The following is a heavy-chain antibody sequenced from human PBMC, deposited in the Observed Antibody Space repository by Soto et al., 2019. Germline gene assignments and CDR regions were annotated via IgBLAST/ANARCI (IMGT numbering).Heavy chain of an antibody. CDR2: ISNSGRTL. CDR3: TRDLVAVSGGVYSSSSGGYFFDF. D-gene: IGHD6-6*01. J-gene: IGHJ4*02. Sequence: QVQLVESGGGLVKPGGSLRLSCAASGFTFSDYYMSWIRQAPGKGLEWVSYISNSGRTLYYADSMKGRFTISRDNARNVLFLQINSMRSDDTAVYYCTRDLVAVSGGVYSSSSGGYFFDFWGQGTLVTVSS. V-gene: IGHV3-11*01. CDR1: GFTFSDYY.